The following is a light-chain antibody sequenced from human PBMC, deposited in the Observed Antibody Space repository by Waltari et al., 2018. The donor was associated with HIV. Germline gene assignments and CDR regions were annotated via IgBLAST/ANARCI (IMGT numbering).Light chain of an antibody. Sequence: DIQMTKSPSSLSASVGDRVTITCRASQGISKSMSWFQHKPGTAPKSLIYGAVNLQSGVPSRFSGRGSGTEFTLTISSLQPEDSATYYCQQYDKYPLTFGGGTKVHIK. V-gene: IGKV1-16*01. CDR2: GAV. J-gene: IGKJ4*01. CDR3: QQYDKYPLT. CDR1: QGISKS.